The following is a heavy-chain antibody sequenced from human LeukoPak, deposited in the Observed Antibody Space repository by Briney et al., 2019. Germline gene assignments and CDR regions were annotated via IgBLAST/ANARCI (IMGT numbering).Heavy chain of an antibody. V-gene: IGHV1-69*05. D-gene: IGHD3-22*01. CDR2: IIPIFGTA. Sequence: ASVKVSCKASGGTFSSYTISWVRQAPGRGLEWMVRIIPIFGTANYAQKFQGRVTITTDESTSTAYMELSSLRSEDTAVYYCASEQRAYYYDSSGYYEPYWFDPWGQGTLVTVSS. J-gene: IGHJ5*02. CDR3: ASEQRAYYYDSSGYYEPYWFDP. CDR1: GGTFSSYT.